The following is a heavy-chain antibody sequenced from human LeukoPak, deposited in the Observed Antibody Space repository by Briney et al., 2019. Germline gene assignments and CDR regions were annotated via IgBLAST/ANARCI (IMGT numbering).Heavy chain of an antibody. CDR3: ARRSGPIDY. CDR2: IKRDGSEK. Sequence: GGSLRLSCAASQFCFSSWWMSWVRQAPGKGLEWVANIKRDGSEKYYVDSVKGRFTISRDNAKNSLYLQMNSLRTEDTAVYYCARRSGPIDYWGQGTLVTVSS. D-gene: IGHD2-8*02. CDR1: QFCFSSWW. J-gene: IGHJ4*02. V-gene: IGHV3-7*05.